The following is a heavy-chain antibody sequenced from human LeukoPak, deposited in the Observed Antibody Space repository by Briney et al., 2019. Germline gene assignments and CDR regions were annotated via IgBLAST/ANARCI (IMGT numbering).Heavy chain of an antibody. CDR2: ISAYNGNT. V-gene: IGHV1-18*01. D-gene: IGHD3-22*01. Sequence: ASVTVSCKASGYTFTSYGISWVRQAPGQGLEWMGWISAYNGNTNYAQKLQGRVTMTTDTSTSTAYMELRSLRSDDTAVYYCARDKVRTGDSSGYYPNWGQGTLVSLSS. CDR1: GYTFTSYG. J-gene: IGHJ4*02. CDR3: ARDKVRTGDSSGYYPN.